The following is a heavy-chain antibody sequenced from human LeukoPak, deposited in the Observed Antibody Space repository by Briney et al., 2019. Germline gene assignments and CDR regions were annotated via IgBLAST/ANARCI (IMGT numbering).Heavy chain of an antibody. CDR1: GYTFTSYG. J-gene: IGHJ4*02. Sequence: GASVKVSCKASGYTFTSYGISWVRQAPGQGLEWMGWINPSSGGTNYPQNFQGRVTMTRDTSLSTAYMEVSGLRSDDTAVYYCARGGGVFMVRGVTSLDYWGQGTLVTVSS. V-gene: IGHV1-2*02. D-gene: IGHD3-10*01. CDR2: INPSSGGT. CDR3: ARGGGVFMVRGVTSLDY.